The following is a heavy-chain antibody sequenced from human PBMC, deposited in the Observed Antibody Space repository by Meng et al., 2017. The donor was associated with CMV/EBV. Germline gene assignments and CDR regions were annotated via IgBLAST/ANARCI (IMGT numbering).Heavy chain of an antibody. V-gene: IGHV3-30*02. D-gene: IGHD5-24*01. CDR3: AKDFMEGEMATISGDY. CDR1: GFTFSSYG. CDR2: IRYDGTNK. J-gene: IGHJ4*02. Sequence: LSLTCAASGFTFSSYGMHWVRQAPGKGLEWVAFIRYDGTNKYYTDSVKGRFTISRDNSKNTLYLQMNSLRAEDTAVYYCAKDFMEGEMATISGDYWGQGTLVTVSS.